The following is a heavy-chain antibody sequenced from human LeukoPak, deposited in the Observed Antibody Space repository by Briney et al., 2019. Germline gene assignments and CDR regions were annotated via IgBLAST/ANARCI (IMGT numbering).Heavy chain of an antibody. D-gene: IGHD6-19*01. J-gene: IGHJ6*03. CDR3: ARKGSSGRYLNYYYMDV. CDR1: GFTLSTYA. Sequence: GGSLRLSCAASGFTLSTYAMSWVRQTPGKGLEWVAATSSSDAGTYHADSVRGRFTISRDNSKNTLYLQMNSLRAEDTAVYYCARKGSSGRYLNYYYMDVWGKGTTVTISS. CDR2: TSSSDAGT. V-gene: IGHV3-23*01.